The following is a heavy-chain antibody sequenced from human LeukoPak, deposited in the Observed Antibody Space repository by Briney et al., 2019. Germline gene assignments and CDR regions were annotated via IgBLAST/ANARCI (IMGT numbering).Heavy chain of an antibody. Sequence: ASVKVSCKASGGTFSSYAISWVRQAPGQGLEWMGGIIPIFGTANYAQKFQGRVTITADECTSTAYMERSRLRSEETGVYYGAILWFGERNTGVAFDIWGQGTMVTVSS. V-gene: IGHV1-69*13. D-gene: IGHD3-10*01. J-gene: IGHJ3*02. CDR1: GGTFSSYA. CDR3: AILWFGERNTGVAFDI. CDR2: IIPIFGTA.